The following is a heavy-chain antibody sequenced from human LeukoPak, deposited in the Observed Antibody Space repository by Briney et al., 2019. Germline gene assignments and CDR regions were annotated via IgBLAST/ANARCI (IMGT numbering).Heavy chain of an antibody. CDR2: IWYDGSNK. J-gene: IGHJ5*02. D-gene: IGHD3-10*01. Sequence: GGSLRLSCAASGFTFSSYGMQWVRQAPGKGLEWVAVIWYDGSNKYYADSVKGRFTISRDNSKNTLYLQMNSLRAEDMAVYYCARDLFKAMVRGGGGFDPWGQGTLVTVSS. CDR3: ARDLFKAMVRGGGGFDP. V-gene: IGHV3-33*01. CDR1: GFTFSSYG.